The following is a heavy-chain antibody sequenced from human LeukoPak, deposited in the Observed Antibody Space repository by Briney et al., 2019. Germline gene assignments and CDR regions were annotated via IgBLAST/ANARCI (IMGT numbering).Heavy chain of an antibody. CDR3: ARLNDDFWSGYYLDY. CDR2: INHSGST. J-gene: IGHJ4*02. CDR1: GVSFSGYY. V-gene: IGHV4-34*01. Sequence: PSETLSLTCAVYGVSFSGYYWTWLRQPPGKGLEWIGQINHSGSTNYNPSLKSRVTISEDTSKNQFSLQLSSVTAADTAVYYCARLNDDFWSGYYLDYWGQGTLVTVSS. D-gene: IGHD3-3*01.